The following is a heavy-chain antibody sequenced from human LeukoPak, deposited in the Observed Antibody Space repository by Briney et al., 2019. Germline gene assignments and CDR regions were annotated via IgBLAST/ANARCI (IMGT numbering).Heavy chain of an antibody. CDR3: ARDTIDSSSWFNWFDP. J-gene: IGHJ5*02. CDR2: IIPIFGTA. V-gene: IGHV1-69*05. D-gene: IGHD6-13*01. Sequence: SVKVSCKASGGTFSSYAISWLRQAPGQGLEWMGGIIPIFGTANYAQKFQGRVTITTDESTSTAYMELSSLRSEDTAVYYCARDTIDSSSWFNWFDPWGQGTLVTVSS. CDR1: GGTFSSYA.